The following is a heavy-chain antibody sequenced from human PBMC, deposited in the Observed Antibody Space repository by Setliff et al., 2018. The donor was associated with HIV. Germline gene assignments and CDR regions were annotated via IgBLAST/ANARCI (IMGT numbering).Heavy chain of an antibody. Sequence: AGGSLRLSCAASGFTFSSYSMNWVRQAPGKGLEWVSYITGSSSTIYYADSVKGRFTISRDNAKNSLYLQMNSLRAEDTAVYYCARDAYYDFWSGYSVNWFDPWGQGTLVTVSS. V-gene: IGHV3-48*01. CDR1: GFTFSSYS. D-gene: IGHD3-3*01. CDR3: ARDAYYDFWSGYSVNWFDP. J-gene: IGHJ5*02. CDR2: ITGSSSTI.